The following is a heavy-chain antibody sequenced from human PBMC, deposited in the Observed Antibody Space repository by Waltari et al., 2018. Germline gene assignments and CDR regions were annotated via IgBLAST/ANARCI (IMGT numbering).Heavy chain of an antibody. CDR3: ARHNAYYDILTGYYSRYYYGMDV. D-gene: IGHD3-9*01. V-gene: IGHV4-34*01. J-gene: IGHJ6*02. Sequence: QVQLQQWGAGLLKPSETLSLTCAVYGGSFSGYYWRWIRQPPGKGLEWMGEINHSGSTNYNPSLKSRVTISVDTSKNQFSLKLSSVTAADTAVYYCARHNAYYDILTGYYSRYYYGMDVWGQGTTVTVSS. CDR1: GGSFSGYY. CDR2: INHSGST.